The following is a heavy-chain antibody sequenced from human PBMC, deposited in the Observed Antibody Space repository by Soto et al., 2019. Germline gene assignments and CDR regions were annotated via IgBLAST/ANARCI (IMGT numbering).Heavy chain of an antibody. CDR1: GFTFSSYA. V-gene: IGHV3-23*01. CDR3: AFPDDRSGFDY. D-gene: IGHD3-22*01. CDR2: ISGSGGST. Sequence: GGSLRLSCAASGFTFSSYALNWVRQAPEKGLEWVSSISGSGGSTYYTDSVKGRFTISRDNSKNTLYLQMNSLRAGDTAVYYCAFPDDRSGFDYWGQGTLVTVSS. J-gene: IGHJ4*02.